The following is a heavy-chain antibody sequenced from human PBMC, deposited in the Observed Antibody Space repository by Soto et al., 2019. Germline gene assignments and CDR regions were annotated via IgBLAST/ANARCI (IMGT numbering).Heavy chain of an antibody. CDR1: GYTFTRYY. CDR2: VSAYNGNT. D-gene: IGHD1-26*01. Sequence: ASVKVSCKASGYTFTRYYINWVRQAPGQGLEWMGWVSAYNGNTHYEQKLQGRVTLATDTSTSTAYMELRSLRSDDTAVYFCARGGQWDFLSDYWGQGTLVTVSS. CDR3: ARGGQWDFLSDY. J-gene: IGHJ4*02. V-gene: IGHV1-18*01.